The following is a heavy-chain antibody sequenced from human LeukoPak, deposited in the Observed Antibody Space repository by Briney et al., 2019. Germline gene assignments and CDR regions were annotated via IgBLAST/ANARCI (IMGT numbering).Heavy chain of an antibody. V-gene: IGHV4-4*09. CDR1: GGSISSYY. J-gene: IGHJ4*02. Sequence: SETLSLTCTVSGGSISSYYWSWIRQPPGKGLEWIGYTYTSGSTNYNPSLKSRVTISVDTSKNQFSLKLSSVTAADTAVYYCARHGSGSYSFFDYWGQGTLVTVSS. CDR3: ARHGSGSYSFFDY. CDR2: TYTSGST. D-gene: IGHD1-26*01.